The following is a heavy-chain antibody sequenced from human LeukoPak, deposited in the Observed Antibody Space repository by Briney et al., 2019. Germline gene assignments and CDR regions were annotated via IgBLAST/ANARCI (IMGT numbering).Heavy chain of an antibody. Sequence: ASVKVSCKASGYTFSGYYIFWVRRAPGQGLEWMGWINPNSGGTNYAQKFQGRVTMTRDTSITTGYMELSRLRSDDTAVYYCYGGTEYFQHWGQGTLVTVSS. V-gene: IGHV1-2*02. D-gene: IGHD4-17*01. CDR1: GYTFSGYY. CDR2: INPNSGGT. CDR3: YGGTEYFQH. J-gene: IGHJ1*01.